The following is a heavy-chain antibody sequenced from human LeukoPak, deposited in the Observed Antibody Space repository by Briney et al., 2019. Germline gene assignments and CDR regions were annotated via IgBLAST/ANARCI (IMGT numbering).Heavy chain of an antibody. V-gene: IGHV4-4*07. D-gene: IGHD2-2*01. CDR3: ARSVCSSTSCYYFDY. CDR1: GGSISSHY. Sequence: SETLSLTCTVSGGSISSHYCSWIRQPAGKGLEWIGRIYTSGSTNYNPSLKSRVTISVDTSKNQFSLKLSSVTAADTAVYYCARSVCSSTSCYYFDYWGQGTLVTVSS. J-gene: IGHJ4*02. CDR2: IYTSGST.